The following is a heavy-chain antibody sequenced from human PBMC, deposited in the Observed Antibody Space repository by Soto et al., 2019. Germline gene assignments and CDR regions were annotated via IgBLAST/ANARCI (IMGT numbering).Heavy chain of an antibody. D-gene: IGHD5-12*01. CDR2: IIPIFGTV. Sequence: QVQLVQSGAEVKKPGSSVKVSCKASGGTFSSYAISWGRQAPGQGLEWMGGIIPIFGTVNYAQKFQGRVTITADDSTSTAYMELSSLRSDDTAVYYCASMVAAKWYFDYWGQGPLVTVSS. CDR3: ASMVAAKWYFDY. V-gene: IGHV1-69*01. CDR1: GGTFSSYA. J-gene: IGHJ4*02.